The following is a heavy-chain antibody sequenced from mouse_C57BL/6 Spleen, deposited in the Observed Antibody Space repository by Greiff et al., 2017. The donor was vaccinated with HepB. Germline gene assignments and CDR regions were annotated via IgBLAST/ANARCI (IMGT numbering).Heavy chain of an antibody. Sequence: VKLVESGPGLVQPSQSLSITCTVSGFSLTSYGVHWVRQPPGKGLEWLGVIWSGGSTDYNAAFISRLSISKDNSKSQVFFKMNSLQADDTAIYYCATDYRAGFAYWGQGTLVTVSA. J-gene: IGHJ3*01. V-gene: IGHV2-4*01. CDR2: IWSGGST. D-gene: IGHD2-14*01. CDR1: GFSLTSYG. CDR3: ATDYRAGFAY.